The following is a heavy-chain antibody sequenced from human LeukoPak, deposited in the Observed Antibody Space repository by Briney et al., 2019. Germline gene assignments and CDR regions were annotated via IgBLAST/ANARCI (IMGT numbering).Heavy chain of an antibody. CDR1: GFSFTRYW. CDR3: ARLLRGADY. J-gene: IGHJ4*02. Sequence: GESLKISCKGSGFSFTRYWIGWVRQMPGKGLEWMGIIYPGDIETRYSPSFQGQVTISADKSTSTAYLQWNSLKASDTAMYYCARLLRGADYWGQGTLVTVSS. CDR2: IYPGDIET. D-gene: IGHD2-15*01. V-gene: IGHV5-51*01.